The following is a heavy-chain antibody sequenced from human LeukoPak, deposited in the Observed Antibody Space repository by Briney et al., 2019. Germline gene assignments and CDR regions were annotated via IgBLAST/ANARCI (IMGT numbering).Heavy chain of an antibody. CDR3: ARVQLPYQELDY. V-gene: IGHV1-69*02. D-gene: IGHD2-2*02. CDR1: GGTFSSYT. CDR2: IIPILGIA. J-gene: IGHJ4*02. Sequence: SVKVSCKASGGTFSSYTISWVRQAPGQGLEWMGRIIPILGIANYAQKFQGRVTITADKSTSTAYMELSSLRSEDTAVYYCARVQLPYQELDYWGQGTLVTVFS.